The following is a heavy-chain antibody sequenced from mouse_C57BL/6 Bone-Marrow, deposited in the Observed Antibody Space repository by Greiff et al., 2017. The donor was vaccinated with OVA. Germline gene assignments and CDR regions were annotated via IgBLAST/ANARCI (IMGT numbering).Heavy chain of an antibody. Sequence: QVHVKQSGAELARPGASVKLSCKASGYTFTSYGISWVKQRTGQGLEWIGAIYPRSGNTYYNEKFKGKATLTADKSSSTAYMELRSLTSEDSAVYCCARGYYGSSDAMDYWGQGTSVTVSS. CDR3: ARGYYGSSDAMDY. CDR2: IYPRSGNT. V-gene: IGHV1-81*01. D-gene: IGHD1-1*01. J-gene: IGHJ4*01. CDR1: GYTFTSYG.